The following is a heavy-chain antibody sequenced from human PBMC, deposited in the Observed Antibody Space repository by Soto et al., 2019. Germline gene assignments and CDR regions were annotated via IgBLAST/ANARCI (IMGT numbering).Heavy chain of an antibody. CDR3: AKVGRKYYFDY. CDR1: GFTFNIYA. D-gene: IGHD3-10*01. J-gene: IGHJ4*02. Sequence: GGSLRLSCAASGFTFNIYAMTWVRQAPGKGLEWVSGISGSGGRTYYADSVKGRFTISRDNSKNTLYLQMNSLRAEDTAVYYCAKVGRKYYFDYWGQGTLVTVSS. V-gene: IGHV3-23*01. CDR2: ISGSGGRT.